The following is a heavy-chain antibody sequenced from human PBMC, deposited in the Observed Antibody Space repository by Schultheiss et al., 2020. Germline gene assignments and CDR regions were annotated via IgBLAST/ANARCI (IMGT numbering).Heavy chain of an antibody. D-gene: IGHD3-10*01. CDR2: ISWNSGSI. V-gene: IGHV3-9*01. Sequence: SMRLSCAASGFTFDDYAMHWVRQAPGKGLEWVSGISWNSGSIGYADSVKGRFTISRDNAKNSLYLQMNSLRAEDTALYYCAKDPTRGDFTYGDRWFDPWGQGTLVTVAS. CDR3: AKDPTRGDFTYGDRWFDP. J-gene: IGHJ5*02. CDR1: GFTFDDYA.